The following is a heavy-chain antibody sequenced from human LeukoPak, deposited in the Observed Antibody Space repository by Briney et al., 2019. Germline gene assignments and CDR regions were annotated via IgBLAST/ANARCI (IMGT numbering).Heavy chain of an antibody. CDR1: GGSFSGYY. Sequence: SETLSLTCAVYGGSFSGYYWSWIRQPPGKGLEWIGEINHSGSTNYNPSLKSRVTISVDTSKNQFSLKLSSVTAADTAVYYCASSTGNYFGMDPWGPGTTVTVSS. D-gene: IGHD3-10*01. CDR3: ASSTGNYFGMDP. CDR2: INHSGST. V-gene: IGHV4-34*01. J-gene: IGHJ6*02.